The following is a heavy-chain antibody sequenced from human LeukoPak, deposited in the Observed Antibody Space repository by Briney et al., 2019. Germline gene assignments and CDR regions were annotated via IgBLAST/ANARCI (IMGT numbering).Heavy chain of an antibody. Sequence: ASVKVSCKASGYTFTSYDINWVRQATGQGLEWMGWMNPNSGNTGYAQKFQGRVTMTWDTSTSTAHMELSSLRSDDTAVYYCARDPQPGYYYGMDVWGQGTTVTVSS. J-gene: IGHJ6*02. D-gene: IGHD1-14*01. V-gene: IGHV1-8*01. CDR1: GYTFTSYD. CDR2: MNPNSGNT. CDR3: ARDPQPGYYYGMDV.